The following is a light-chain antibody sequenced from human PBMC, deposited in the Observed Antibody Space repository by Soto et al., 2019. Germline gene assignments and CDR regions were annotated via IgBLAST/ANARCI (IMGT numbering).Light chain of an antibody. CDR1: KAMVSTY. CDR2: GAS. V-gene: IGKV3-20*01. CDR3: QQYGSTPVT. Sequence: EVVLTQSPGTLSLSPGERATLSCRASKAMVSTYLAWYQQKPGQAPRLLIYGASNRVTGVPDRFSGGGSGTDFTLTINRLEPEDFAVYYCQQYGSTPVTFGQGTKLEIK. J-gene: IGKJ2*01.